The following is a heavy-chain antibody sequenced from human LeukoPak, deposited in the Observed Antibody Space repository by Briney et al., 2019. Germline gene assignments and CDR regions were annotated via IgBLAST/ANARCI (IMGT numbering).Heavy chain of an antibody. V-gene: IGHV3-23*01. D-gene: IGHD2/OR15-2a*01. CDR2: IRGGGDST. CDR1: GFTFGSYV. CDR3: AKDRGTIVHNWYFDI. Sequence: PGGSLRLSCAASGFTFGSYVMSWVRQAPGKGLEWVSTIRGGGDSTYYADSLKGRFTISRDNSQNTLYLQMNGLRGEDTAIYYCAKDRGTIVHNWYFDIWGRGTLLTVSS. J-gene: IGHJ2*01.